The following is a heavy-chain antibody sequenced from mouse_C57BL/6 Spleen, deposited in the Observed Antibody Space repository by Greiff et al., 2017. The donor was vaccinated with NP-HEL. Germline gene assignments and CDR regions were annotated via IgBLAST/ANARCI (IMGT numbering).Heavy chain of an antibody. V-gene: IGHV1-53*01. J-gene: IGHJ3*01. Sequence: VQLQQPGTELVKPGASVKLSCKASGYTFTSSWMHWVTQRPGQGLEWIGNINPSNGGTNYNEKFKSKATLTVDKSSSTAYMQLSSLTSEDSAVFYCARGNYDYWFAYWGQGTTVTVSA. CDR2: INPSNGGT. CDR1: GYTFTSSW. D-gene: IGHD2-4*01. CDR3: ARGNYDYWFAY.